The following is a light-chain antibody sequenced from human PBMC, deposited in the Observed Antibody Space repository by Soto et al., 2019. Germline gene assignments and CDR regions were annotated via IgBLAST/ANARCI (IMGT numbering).Light chain of an antibody. Sequence: SVWTQSQGTLSLSPGERATLSCRASQSVSSSYLAWYQQKPGQAPRLLIYGASSRATGIPDRFSGSGSGTDFTLTISRLEPEDFAVYYCQQYGSSRTFGQVTKVDIK. V-gene: IGKV3-20*01. CDR1: QSVSSSY. J-gene: IGKJ1*01. CDR2: GAS. CDR3: QQYGSSRT.